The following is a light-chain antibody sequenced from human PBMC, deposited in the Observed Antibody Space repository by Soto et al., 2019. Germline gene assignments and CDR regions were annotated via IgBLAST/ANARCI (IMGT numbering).Light chain of an antibody. J-gene: IGKJ1*01. CDR2: DVS. Sequence: EIVLTQYPATLSLSPGEMATLSCRASRSISTYLAWYQQKPGQAPRLLIYDVSNRATGIPGSFSGSGSWTDFTLPISSLEPEDFAVYYCQRRSNWLWTFGPGTRVEIK. CDR1: RSISTY. V-gene: IGKV3-11*01. CDR3: QRRSNWLWT.